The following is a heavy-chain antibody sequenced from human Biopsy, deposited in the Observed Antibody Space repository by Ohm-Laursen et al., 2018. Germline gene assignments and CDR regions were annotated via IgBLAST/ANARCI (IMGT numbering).Heavy chain of an antibody. V-gene: IGHV4-31*01. CDR3: ARRPYGGTRYWYFDL. D-gene: IGHD4-23*01. Sequence: SQTLSLTCTVSGGSVSSGGFYWSWIRQHPGKGLEWFGYIYYSGTTYYNPSLKSLVTISVDTSKNQFSLKLNSVTAADTAVYYCARRPYGGTRYWYFDLWGRGTLVTVSS. CDR1: GGSVSSGGFY. CDR2: IYYSGTT. J-gene: IGHJ2*01.